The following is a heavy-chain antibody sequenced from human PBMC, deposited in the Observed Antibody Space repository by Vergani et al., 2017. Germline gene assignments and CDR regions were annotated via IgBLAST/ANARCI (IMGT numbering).Heavy chain of an antibody. CDR2: IQCDGSNQ. D-gene: IGHD3-16*01. Sequence: QVQLVESGGGVVQRGGSLRLSCATSGFTLSNYDMQWIRQGPGKGLECVAYIQCDGSNQYYADSDKGRFTLSREVSKNTLYLQMNSLRTDDTATYYCARHFRGWGIDYWGQGTQVIVSS. V-gene: IGHV3-30*19. CDR1: GFTLSNYD. CDR3: ARHFRGWGIDY. J-gene: IGHJ4*02.